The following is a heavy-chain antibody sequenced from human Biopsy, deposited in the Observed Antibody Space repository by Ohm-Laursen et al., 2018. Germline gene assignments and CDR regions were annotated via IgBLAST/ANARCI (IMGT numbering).Heavy chain of an antibody. V-gene: IGHV4-59*07. CDR2: IYYNGDT. D-gene: IGHD2/OR15-2a*01. J-gene: IGHJ6*02. Sequence: SDTLSLTCTVSDVSISTYYWSWIRQSPGRGLEWIAHIYYNGDTDYNPSLKSRVTISVDTSKNQFSLRLNSVTAADTAVYYCARATNSTGWPYYYFYGMDVWGQGTTVTVSS. CDR3: ARATNSTGWPYYYFYGMDV. CDR1: DVSISTYY.